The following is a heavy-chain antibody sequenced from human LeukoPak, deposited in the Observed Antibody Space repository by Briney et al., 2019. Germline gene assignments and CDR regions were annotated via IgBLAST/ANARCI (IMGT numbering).Heavy chain of an antibody. CDR2: VRYDQSAT. V-gene: IGHV3-30*02. Sequence: GGSLRLSCAASGFNFSIYGMHWVRQAPGKGLEWVTFVRYDQSATVYADSVQGRFAISRDNSKNTVYLQMNRLRVEDTALYFCVKDQGECPGSRCYLRFLEYWGQGTLVIVSS. CDR1: GFNFSIYG. J-gene: IGHJ4*02. D-gene: IGHD3-3*01. CDR3: VKDQGECPGSRCYLRFLEY.